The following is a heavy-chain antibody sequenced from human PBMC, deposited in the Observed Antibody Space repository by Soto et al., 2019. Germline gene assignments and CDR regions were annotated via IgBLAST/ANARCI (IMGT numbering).Heavy chain of an antibody. V-gene: IGHV4-39*01. CDR2: IYYTGST. D-gene: IGHD3-16*01. CDR3: ARGGRPWVGVGDY. Sequence: QLQLQESGPGLVKPSETLSLTCTVSGGSISSSSYYWGWIRQPPGKGLEWIGSIYYTGSTYYNPSLKSRVTRSVDTSQNQFSLKLSSVNSADTAVYYCARGGRPWVGVGDYWGQGTLVTVSS. CDR1: GGSISSSSYY. J-gene: IGHJ4*02.